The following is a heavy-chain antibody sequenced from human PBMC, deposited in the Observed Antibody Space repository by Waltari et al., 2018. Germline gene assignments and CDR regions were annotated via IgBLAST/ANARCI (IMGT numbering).Heavy chain of an antibody. CDR3: GRYNCSGGSCYPNYYYYYGMDV. V-gene: IGHV1-69*12. D-gene: IGHD2-15*01. CDR2: IIPIFGPA. J-gene: IGHJ6*02. Sequence: QVQLVQSGAGVKKPGSSVKVSCKASGGTFSSYAISWVRQAPGQGLEWMGGIIPIFGPAKYAQKFQGRVTITADESTSTAYMELSSLRFEDTAVYYCGRYNCSGGSCYPNYYYYYGMDVWGQGTTVTVSS. CDR1: GGTFSSYA.